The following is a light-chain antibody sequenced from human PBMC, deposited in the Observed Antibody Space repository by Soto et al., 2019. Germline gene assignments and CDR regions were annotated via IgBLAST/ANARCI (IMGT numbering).Light chain of an antibody. Sequence: QSVLTQPRSVSGSPGQSVTISCTGTSSDVGGYNYVSWYQHHPGKVPKLMIYDVSKRPSGVPDRFSGSKSGNTASLTISGLQAEDEADYYCCSYAGSSTFEVFGGGTKLTVL. CDR3: CSYAGSSTFEV. V-gene: IGLV2-11*01. CDR2: DVS. CDR1: SSDVGGYNY. J-gene: IGLJ2*01.